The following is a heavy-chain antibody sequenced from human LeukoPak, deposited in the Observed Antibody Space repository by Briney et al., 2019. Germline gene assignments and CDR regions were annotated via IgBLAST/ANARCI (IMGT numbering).Heavy chain of an antibody. Sequence: PGGSLRLSCAASGFTFNNYWMSWVRQAPGKGLEWVANIKLDGSEKYYVDSVKGRFTISGDNAKNSLYLQMNSLRAEDTAVYYCARVGVYSSVPDFDYWGQGTLVTVSS. V-gene: IGHV3-7*01. J-gene: IGHJ4*02. CDR1: GFTFNNYW. D-gene: IGHD6-19*01. CDR2: IKLDGSEK. CDR3: ARVGVYSSVPDFDY.